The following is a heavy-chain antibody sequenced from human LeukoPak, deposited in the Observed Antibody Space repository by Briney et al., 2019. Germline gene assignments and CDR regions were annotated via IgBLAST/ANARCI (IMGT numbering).Heavy chain of an antibody. J-gene: IGHJ4*02. CDR2: IYYSGTT. Sequence: SETLSLTCTVSGGSISSYYWSWIRQAPGKGLEWIGYIYYSGTTKYNPSLMSRVTISVDTSKNQFSLRLSSVAAADTAVYYCARRGGSYFYYWGQGTLVTVSS. D-gene: IGHD1-26*01. V-gene: IGHV4-59*08. CDR1: GGSISSYY. CDR3: ARRGGSYFYY.